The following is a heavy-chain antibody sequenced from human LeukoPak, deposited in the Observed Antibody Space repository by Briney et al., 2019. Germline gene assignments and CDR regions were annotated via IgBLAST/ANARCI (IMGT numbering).Heavy chain of an antibody. CDR2: IYPGDSDT. V-gene: IGHV5-51*01. J-gene: IGHJ3*02. CDR1: GYSFTSYW. Sequence: RGESLKISCKGSGYSFTSYWIGWVRQMPGKGLEWMGIIYPGDSDTRYSPSFQGQVTISADKSISTAYLQWSSLKASDTAMYYCARRPLVGATSDAFDIWGQGTMVTVSS. D-gene: IGHD1-26*01. CDR3: ARRPLVGATSDAFDI.